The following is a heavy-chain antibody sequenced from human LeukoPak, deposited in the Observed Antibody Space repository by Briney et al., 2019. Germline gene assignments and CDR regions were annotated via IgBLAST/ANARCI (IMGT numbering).Heavy chain of an antibody. CDR1: GYTFTSYG. Sequence: ASVKVSCKASGYTFTSYGISWVRQAPGQGLEWMGWISAYNGNTNYAQKLQGRVTMTTDTSTSTAYMELRSLRSDDTAVYYCARVLAAAGTLDYYGMDVWGQGTTVTVSS. CDR2: ISAYNGNT. CDR3: ARVLAAAGTLDYYGMDV. D-gene: IGHD6-13*01. V-gene: IGHV1-18*01. J-gene: IGHJ6*02.